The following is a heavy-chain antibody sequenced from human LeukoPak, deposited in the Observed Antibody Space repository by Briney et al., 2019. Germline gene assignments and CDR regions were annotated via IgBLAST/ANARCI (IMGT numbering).Heavy chain of an antibody. V-gene: IGHV3-7*01. Sequence: GGSLRLSCAASGFTFSSYSMNWVRQAPGKGLEWVANIKQDGSEKYYVDSVKGRFTISRDNAKNSLYLQMNSLRAEDTAVYYCARGLTYYDFRYFDYWGQGTLVTVSS. CDR1: GFTFSSYS. D-gene: IGHD3-3*01. CDR2: IKQDGSEK. J-gene: IGHJ4*02. CDR3: ARGLTYYDFRYFDY.